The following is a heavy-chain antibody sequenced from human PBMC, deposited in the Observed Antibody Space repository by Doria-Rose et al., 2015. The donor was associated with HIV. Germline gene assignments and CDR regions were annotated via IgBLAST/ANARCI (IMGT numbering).Heavy chain of an antibody. CDR3: ARIKSSRWYHKYYFDF. D-gene: IGHD6-13*01. V-gene: IGHV2-26*01. CDR2: IFSDDER. J-gene: IGHJ4*02. Sequence: ESGPVLVKPTETLTLTCTVSGVSLSSPGMGVSWIRQPPGKALEWLANIFSDDERSYKTSLKSRLTISSDTSKSQLLLAMTDMDPVDTATYYCARIKSSRWYHKYYFDFWGQGTLVIVSA. CDR1: GVSLSSPGMG.